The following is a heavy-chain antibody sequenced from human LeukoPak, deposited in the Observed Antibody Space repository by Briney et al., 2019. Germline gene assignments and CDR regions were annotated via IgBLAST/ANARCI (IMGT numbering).Heavy chain of an antibody. CDR3: SKALYGGNTV. D-gene: IGHD4-23*01. Sequence: VQPGGSLTLSCAASGFTFSTYAMGWVREAPGAGLRWVSSISGNVVTTYYADSVKGRFTISRDNSKNTLYLQMNSLRAEDTALYYCSKALYGGNTVWGQGTLVTVSS. CDR2: ISGNVVTT. V-gene: IGHV3-23*01. J-gene: IGHJ4*02. CDR1: GFTFSTYA.